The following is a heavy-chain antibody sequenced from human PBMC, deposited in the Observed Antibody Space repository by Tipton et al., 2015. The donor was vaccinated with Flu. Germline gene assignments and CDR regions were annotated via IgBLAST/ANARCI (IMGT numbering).Heavy chain of an antibody. Sequence: TLSLTCAVSGYSISSGYYWGWIRQPPGKGLEWLGSIYHSGSTYYNPSLKSQVPISVDTSKNQFSLKLSSVTAADTAVYYCARGNPLGQLWLRDYFDYWGQGTQVTVSS. J-gene: IGHJ4*02. V-gene: IGHV4-38-2*01. CDR2: IYHSGST. CDR1: GYSISSGYY. CDR3: ARGNPLGQLWLRDYFDY. D-gene: IGHD5-18*01.